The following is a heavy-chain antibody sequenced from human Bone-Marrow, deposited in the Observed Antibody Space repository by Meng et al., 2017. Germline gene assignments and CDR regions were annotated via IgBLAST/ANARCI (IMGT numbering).Heavy chain of an antibody. CDR3: AKALMMSTSFDY. D-gene: IGHD3-16*01. Sequence: SLKISCAASGFTFDDYAMHWVRQAPGKGLEWVSGISWNSGSIGYADSVKGRFTTSRDNAKNSLYLQMNSLRAEDTALYYCAKALMMSTSFDYWGQGTLVTVSS. J-gene: IGHJ4*02. V-gene: IGHV3-9*01. CDR2: ISWNSGSI. CDR1: GFTFDDYA.